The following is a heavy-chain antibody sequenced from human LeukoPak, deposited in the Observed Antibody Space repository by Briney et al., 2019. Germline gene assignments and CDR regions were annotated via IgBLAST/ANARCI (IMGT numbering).Heavy chain of an antibody. CDR3: ARGRRAAAGTDFDY. CDR1: GYTFTSYD. V-gene: IGHV1-8*01. J-gene: IGHJ4*02. CDR2: MNPNSGNT. D-gene: IGHD6-13*01. Sequence: GASVKVSCKASGYTFTSYDINWVRQATGQGLEWMGWMNPNSGNTGYAQKFQGRVTMTRNTSISTAYMELSSLRSEDTAVYYCARGRRAAAGTDFDYWGQGTLVTVSS.